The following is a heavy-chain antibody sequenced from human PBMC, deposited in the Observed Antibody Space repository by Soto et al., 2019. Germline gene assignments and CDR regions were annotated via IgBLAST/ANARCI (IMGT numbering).Heavy chain of an antibody. CDR3: ASSMTTAPFDP. CDR2: IYYSGST. D-gene: IGHD4-4*01. Sequence: SETLSLTCTVSGGSISSGDYYWSWIRQPPGKGLEWIGYIYYSGSTYYNPSLKSRVTISVDTSKNQFSLKLSSVTAADTAVYYCASSMTTAPFDPWGQGTLVTVSS. J-gene: IGHJ5*02. CDR1: GGSISSGDYY. V-gene: IGHV4-30-4*01.